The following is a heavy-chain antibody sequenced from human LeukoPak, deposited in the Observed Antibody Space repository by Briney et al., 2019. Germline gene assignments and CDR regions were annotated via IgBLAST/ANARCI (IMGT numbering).Heavy chain of an antibody. J-gene: IGHJ4*02. Sequence: ASLKVSCKASGYTFTNDDISWVRQATGQGLEWIGKMNPNSGNTGYAQKFQGRVTMTSSTSVSTVHMELNSLTSEDTAVYFCARSASGTGYTAWGQGTLVTVSS. CDR3: ARSASGTGYTA. D-gene: IGHD3-9*01. CDR1: GYTFTNDD. CDR2: MNPNSGNT. V-gene: IGHV1-8*01.